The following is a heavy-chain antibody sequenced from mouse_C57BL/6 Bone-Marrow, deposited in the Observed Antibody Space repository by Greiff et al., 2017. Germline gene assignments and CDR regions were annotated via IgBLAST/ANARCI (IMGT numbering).Heavy chain of an antibody. J-gene: IGHJ4*01. CDR1: GYTFTSYC. Sequence: QVQLKEPGAELVRPGASVKLSCKASGYTFTSYCISWVKQRPGQGLEWIGEIYPTSGNTNYNEKFKGKATLTVDKSSSTAYMELRRLTSEDSAVFVCAAYNDRVYYDFDDWGKGTTVTVSS. CDR3: AAYNDRVYYDFDD. CDR2: IYPTSGNT. D-gene: IGHD6-5*01. V-gene: IGHV1-81*01.